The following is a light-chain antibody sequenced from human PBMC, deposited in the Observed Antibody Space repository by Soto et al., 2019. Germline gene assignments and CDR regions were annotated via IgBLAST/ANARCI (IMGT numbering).Light chain of an antibody. CDR2: GAS. J-gene: IGKJ4*01. CDR1: QSVSSSY. Sequence: EIVLTQSPGTLSLSPGERATLSCRASQSVSSSYLAWYQHKPGQAPRLLIYGASSRATGIPERFSGSGSGTDFTLTISRLEPEDFAVYYCQQCGWSPLTFGGGTKVDI. V-gene: IGKV3-20*01. CDR3: QQCGWSPLT.